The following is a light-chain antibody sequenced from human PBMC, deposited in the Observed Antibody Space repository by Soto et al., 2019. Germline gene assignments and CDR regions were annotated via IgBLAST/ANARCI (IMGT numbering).Light chain of an antibody. Sequence: DIQMTQSPSTLSASVGDSVSINCRASQSISAWLAWYQQKPGKAPKLLIYKTSTLESGVPSRFSGSGSGTEFTPTISNLQPDDFATYYCQQYNTYSFGQGTKVDIK. J-gene: IGKJ2*01. V-gene: IGKV1-5*03. CDR2: KTS. CDR3: QQYNTYS. CDR1: QSISAW.